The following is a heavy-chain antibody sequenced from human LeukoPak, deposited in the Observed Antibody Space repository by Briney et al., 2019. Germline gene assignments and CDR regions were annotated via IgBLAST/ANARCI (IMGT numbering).Heavy chain of an antibody. CDR2: IIPIFGTA. Sequence: SVKVSCKASGGTFSSYAISWVRQAPGQGLEWMGGIIPIFGTANYAQKFQGRVTITADESTSTAYMELSSLRSEDTAVYYCARDRGNYDFWRGYYTEKNWFDPWGQGTLVTVSS. V-gene: IGHV1-69*13. D-gene: IGHD3-3*01. CDR3: ARDRGNYDFWRGYYTEKNWFDP. J-gene: IGHJ5*02. CDR1: GGTFSSYA.